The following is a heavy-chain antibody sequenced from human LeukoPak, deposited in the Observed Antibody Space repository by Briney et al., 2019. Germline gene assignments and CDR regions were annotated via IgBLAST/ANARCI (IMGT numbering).Heavy chain of an antibody. CDR3: ARSQGYQLPFDY. Sequence: QPGGSLRLSCAASGFTVSSKYMSGVRQAPGKGMEWVSVIYSGGSTYYADSGKGRFTISRDNSKNTLYLQMNSLRAEDTAVYYCARSQGYQLPFDYWGQGTLVTVSS. CDR2: IYSGGST. V-gene: IGHV3-53*01. D-gene: IGHD2-2*01. J-gene: IGHJ4*02. CDR1: GFTVSSKY.